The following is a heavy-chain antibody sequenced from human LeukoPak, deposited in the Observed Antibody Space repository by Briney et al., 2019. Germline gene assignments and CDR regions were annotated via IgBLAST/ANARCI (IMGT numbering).Heavy chain of an antibody. J-gene: IGHJ5*02. D-gene: IGHD5-18*01. V-gene: IGHV4-39*07. Sequence: SETLTLTCTVSGGSISSSSYYWGWIRQPPGKGLEWIGSIYYSGSTYYNPSLKSRVTISVDTPKNQFSLKLSSVTAADTAVYYCGAMVGINWFDPWGQGTLVTVSS. CDR3: GAMVGINWFDP. CDR1: GGSISSSSYY. CDR2: IYYSGST.